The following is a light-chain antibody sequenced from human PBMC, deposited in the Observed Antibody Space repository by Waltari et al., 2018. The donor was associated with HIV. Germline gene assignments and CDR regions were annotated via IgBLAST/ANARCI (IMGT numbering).Light chain of an antibody. Sequence: SYDLTQTPSVSVSPGQTARINCSRGSLPKRYSYWYRQKAGQAPVLLIYKDIERPSGIPDRISGSESGTGVTLTISGVQAGDEGDYFCQSTDFDGTWVFGGGTKLTVL. V-gene: IGLV3-25*03. CDR1: SLPKRY. CDR3: QSTDFDGTWV. J-gene: IGLJ3*02. CDR2: KDI.